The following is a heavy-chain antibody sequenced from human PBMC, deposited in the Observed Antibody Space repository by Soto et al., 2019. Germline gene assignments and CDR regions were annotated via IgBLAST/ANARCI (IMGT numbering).Heavy chain of an antibody. Sequence: SQTLSLTCAISGDSVASNSAAWNWIRQSPSRGLEWLGRTYYRSKWYNDYAVSVKSRITINPDTSKNQFSLQLNSVTPEDTAVYYCARGFPGRGVVAAYPVDCANHYRLDVRGQRTTVTVS. CDR2: TYYRSKWYN. V-gene: IGHV6-1*01. CDR3: ARGFPGRGVVAAYPVDCANHYRLDV. D-gene: IGHD2-15*01. J-gene: IGHJ6*02. CDR1: GDSVASNSAA.